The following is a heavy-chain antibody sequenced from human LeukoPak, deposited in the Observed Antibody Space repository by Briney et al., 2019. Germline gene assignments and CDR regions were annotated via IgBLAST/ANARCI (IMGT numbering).Heavy chain of an antibody. D-gene: IGHD1-26*01. CDR3: ARGGSYYPLDY. J-gene: IGHJ4*02. Sequence: GGSLRLSCAASGFTVSSNYMSWVRQAPGKGLEWVSVIYSGGSTYYTDSVKGRFTISRDNSKNTLYLQMNSLRAEDTAVYYCARGGSYYPLDYWGQGTLVTVSS. CDR1: GFTVSSNY. CDR2: IYSGGST. V-gene: IGHV3-66*01.